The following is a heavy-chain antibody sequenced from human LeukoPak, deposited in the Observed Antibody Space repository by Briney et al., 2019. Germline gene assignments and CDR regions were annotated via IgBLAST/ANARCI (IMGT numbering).Heavy chain of an antibody. J-gene: IGHJ4*02. Sequence: SETLSLTCTVSGGSISSYYWSWIRQPPGKGLEWIGYIYYSGSTNYNPSLKSRVTISVDTSKNQFSLKLSSVTAADTAVYYCAREEAAAGLTGYWGQGTLVTVSS. D-gene: IGHD6-13*01. CDR2: IYYSGST. CDR3: AREEAAAGLTGY. CDR1: GGSISSYY. V-gene: IGHV4-59*01.